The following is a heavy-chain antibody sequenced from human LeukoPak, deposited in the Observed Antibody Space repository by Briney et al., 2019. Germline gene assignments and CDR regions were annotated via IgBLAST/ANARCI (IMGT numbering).Heavy chain of an antibody. CDR1: GYTFTGYY. Sequence: ASVKVSCKASGYTFTGYYMHWVRQAPGQGLEWMGWISAYNGNTNYAQKLQGRVTMTTDTSTSTAYMELRSLRSDDTAVYYCARDRSIAAAGTPSYWGQGTLVTVSS. V-gene: IGHV1-18*04. D-gene: IGHD6-13*01. CDR2: ISAYNGNT. CDR3: ARDRSIAAAGTPSY. J-gene: IGHJ4*02.